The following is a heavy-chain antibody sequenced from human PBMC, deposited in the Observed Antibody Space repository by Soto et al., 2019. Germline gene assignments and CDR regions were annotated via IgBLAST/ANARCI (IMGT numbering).Heavy chain of an antibody. CDR3: ARDGFCTSTTCRIGNWFDP. CDR2: VNHRGST. Sequence: SETLSLTCTVYGGSFSGHYWSWIRQAPGKGLEWTGGVNHRGSTYNPSLESRVTMSVDTSKNQFSLKLSSVTAADTAVYYCARDGFCTSTTCRIGNWFDPWGQGTLVTVSS. D-gene: IGHD2-2*03. CDR1: GGSFSGHY. J-gene: IGHJ5*02. V-gene: IGHV4-34*01.